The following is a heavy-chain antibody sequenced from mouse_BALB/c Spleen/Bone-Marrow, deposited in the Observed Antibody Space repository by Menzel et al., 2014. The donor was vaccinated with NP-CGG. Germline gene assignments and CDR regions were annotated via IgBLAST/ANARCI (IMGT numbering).Heavy chain of an antibody. Sequence: VQLQQSGAEIVRPGALVKLSCKASGFNIKDYYMQWVKQRPGQGLEWIGWIDPENGNTIYDPKFQGKASITADTSSNTAYLQLSSLTSEDTAVYYCARGDGYAMDYWGQGTSVTVPS. CDR3: ARGDGYAMDY. V-gene: IGHV14-1*02. CDR1: GFNIKDYY. J-gene: IGHJ4*01. CDR2: IDPENGNT.